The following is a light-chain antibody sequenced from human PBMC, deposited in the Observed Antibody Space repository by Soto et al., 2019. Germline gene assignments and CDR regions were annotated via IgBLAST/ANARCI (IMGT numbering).Light chain of an antibody. CDR1: ESISYW. Sequence: DIQMTQSPSTLSASVGDRVTITCRATESISYWLAWYQQKPGKAPKLLISDAYTLQSGVQSRFSGSRSGTEFTLTIRSLQPDDSATYYCKQYNRYAWTFGQGTKVDIK. CDR3: KQYNRYAWT. V-gene: IGKV1-5*01. J-gene: IGKJ1*01. CDR2: DAY.